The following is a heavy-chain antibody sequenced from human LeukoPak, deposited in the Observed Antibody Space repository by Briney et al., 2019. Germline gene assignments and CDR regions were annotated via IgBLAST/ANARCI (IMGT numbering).Heavy chain of an antibody. D-gene: IGHD5-18*01. V-gene: IGHV3-66*01. CDR1: GFFVSTNY. J-gene: IGHJ4*02. Sequence: GGSLRLSCAASGFFVSTNYLSWVRQAPGKGLEWVSVIYSGGSTYYADSVKGRFTISRDNLKNTLYLQMNSLRAEDTAIYYCATYRQVLLPFESWGQGTLVTVSS. CDR3: ATYRQVLLPFES. CDR2: IYSGGST.